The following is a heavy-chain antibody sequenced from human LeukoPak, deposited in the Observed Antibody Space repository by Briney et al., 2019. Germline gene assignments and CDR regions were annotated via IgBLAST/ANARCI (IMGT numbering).Heavy chain of an antibody. CDR3: ARDCSGGSCITS. V-gene: IGHV1-18*01. CDR1: GYTFTSYG. CDR2: ISAYNGNT. J-gene: IGHJ4*02. D-gene: IGHD2-15*01. Sequence: ASVKVSCKXSGYTFTSYGISWVRQAPGQGLEWMGWISAYNGNTDYSQKLQGRVTMTTDTSTSTAYMELRSLRSDDAAVYYCARDCSGGSCITSWGQGTLVTVSS.